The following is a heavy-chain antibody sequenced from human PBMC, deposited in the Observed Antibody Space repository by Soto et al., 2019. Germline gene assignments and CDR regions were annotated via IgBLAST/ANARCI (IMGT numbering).Heavy chain of an antibody. CDR2: ISYDGSNK. CDR1: GFTFSSYA. Sequence: PGGSLRLSCAASGFTFSSYAMHWVRQAPGKGLEWVAVISYDGSNKYYADSVKGRFTISRDNSKNTLYLQMNSLRAEDTAVYYCARDFSRDYYDSSGNNYWGQGT. J-gene: IGHJ4*02. V-gene: IGHV3-30-3*01. CDR3: ARDFSRDYYDSSGNNY. D-gene: IGHD3-22*01.